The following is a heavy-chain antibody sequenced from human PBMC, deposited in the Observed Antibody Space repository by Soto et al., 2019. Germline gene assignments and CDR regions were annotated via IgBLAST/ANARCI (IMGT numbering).Heavy chain of an antibody. CDR1: GFSLSTSGVG. CDR3: AHMTLFCGLGTRCHVHFDY. Sequence: GSXPTLVNPTQTLTLTCTFSGFSLSTSGVGVGWIRQPPGKALEWLALIYWDDDKRYSPSLKSRLTITKDTSKNQVVLTMTNMDPVDTATYYCAHMTLFCGLGTRCHVHFDYWGQGTLVTVSS. D-gene: IGHD2-2*01. J-gene: IGHJ4*02. CDR2: IYWDDDK. V-gene: IGHV2-5*02.